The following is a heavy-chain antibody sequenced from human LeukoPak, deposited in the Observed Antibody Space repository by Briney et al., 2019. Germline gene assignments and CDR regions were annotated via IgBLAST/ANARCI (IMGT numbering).Heavy chain of an antibody. CDR2: IYYSGST. CDR1: GGSISSSSYY. Sequence: SETLSLTCTVSGGSISSSSYYWGWIRQPPGKGLEWIGSIYYSGSTYYNPSLKSRVTTPVDTSKNQFSLKLSSVTAADTAVYYCAGKVGYYDFWSGYYNPYYFDYWGQGTLVTVSS. CDR3: AGKVGYYDFWSGYYNPYYFDY. V-gene: IGHV4-39*01. J-gene: IGHJ4*02. D-gene: IGHD3-3*01.